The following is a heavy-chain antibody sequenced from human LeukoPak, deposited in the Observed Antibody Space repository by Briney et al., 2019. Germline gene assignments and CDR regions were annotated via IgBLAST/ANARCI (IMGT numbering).Heavy chain of an antibody. V-gene: IGHV3-21*01. D-gene: IGHD1-26*01. J-gene: IGHJ4*02. Sequence: ETLSLTCAVYGGSFSGYYWSWIRQSPGKGLEWVSSISSSSSYIYYADSVKGRFTISRDNAKNSLYLQMNSLRAEDTAVYYCARERVGASYFDYWGQGTLVTVSS. CDR1: GGSFSGYY. CDR3: ARERVGASYFDY. CDR2: ISSSSSYI.